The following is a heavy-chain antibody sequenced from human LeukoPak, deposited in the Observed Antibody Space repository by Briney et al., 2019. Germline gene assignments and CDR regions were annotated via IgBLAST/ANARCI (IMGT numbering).Heavy chain of an antibody. Sequence: ASVKVSCKAPGYTFTNYGITWVRQAPGQGLEWMGWITASNGNTDYAPKFQGRVTMTTDTSTNTAYMELKSLRSDDTALYYCARTYYYSSGTYSVYWGQGTLVTVSS. CDR3: ARTYYYSSGTYSVY. V-gene: IGHV1-18*01. CDR1: GYTFTNYG. CDR2: ITASNGNT. J-gene: IGHJ4*02. D-gene: IGHD3-10*01.